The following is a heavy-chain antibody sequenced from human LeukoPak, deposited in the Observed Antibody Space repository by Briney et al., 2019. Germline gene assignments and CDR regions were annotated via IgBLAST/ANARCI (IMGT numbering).Heavy chain of an antibody. D-gene: IGHD1-26*01. V-gene: IGHV3-48*03. CDR3: ARAALIVGAKNNAFDI. J-gene: IGHJ3*02. Sequence: AGGSLRLSCAASGFTFSSYEMNWVRQAPGKGLEWVSYISSSGSTIYYADSVKGRFTISRDNAKNSLYLQMNSLRAEATADYYCARAALIVGAKNNAFDIWGQGTMVTVSS. CDR2: ISSSGSTI. CDR1: GFTFSSYE.